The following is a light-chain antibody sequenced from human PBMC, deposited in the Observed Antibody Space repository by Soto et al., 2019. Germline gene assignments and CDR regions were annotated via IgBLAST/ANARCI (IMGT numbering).Light chain of an antibody. CDR3: QQRSKGIT. CDR1: QSVSTY. CDR2: DAS. J-gene: IGKJ5*01. V-gene: IGKV3-11*01. Sequence: EIVLTQSAATLSLSPGERATLSCRASQSVSTYLAWYQQKPGQAPRLLIYDASNRATGIPARFSGSGSGTDFTLTISSLEPEDFAVHYCQQRSKGITFGQGTRLEIK.